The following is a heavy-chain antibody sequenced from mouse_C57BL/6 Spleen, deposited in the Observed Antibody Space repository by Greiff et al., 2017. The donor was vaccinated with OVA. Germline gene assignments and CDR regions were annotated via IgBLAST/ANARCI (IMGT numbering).Heavy chain of an antibody. V-gene: IGHV2-2*01. CDR1: GFSLTSYG. J-gene: IGHJ1*03. CDR2: IWSGGST. D-gene: IGHD1-1*01. Sequence: QVQLKESGPGLVQPSQSLSITCTVSGFSLTSYGVHWVRQSPGKGLEWLGVIWSGGSTDYNAAFISRLSISKDNSKSQVFFKMNSLQADDTAIYYCARNSPYYYGSSPYFDVWGTGTTVTVSS. CDR3: ARNSPYYYGSSPYFDV.